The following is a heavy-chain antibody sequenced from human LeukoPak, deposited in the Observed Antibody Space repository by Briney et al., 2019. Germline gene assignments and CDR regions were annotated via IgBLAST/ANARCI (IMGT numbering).Heavy chain of an antibody. D-gene: IGHD6-13*01. V-gene: IGHV3-21*01. CDR1: GFTFSSYS. CDR2: ISSSSSYI. Sequence: GGSLRLSCAASGFTFSSYSMNWVRQAPGKGLEWVSSISSSSSYIYYADSVKGRFTISRDNAKNSLYLQMNSLRAEDTAVYYCARDSSSFRWAGFDPWGQGTLVTVSS. CDR3: ARDSSSFRWAGFDP. J-gene: IGHJ5*02.